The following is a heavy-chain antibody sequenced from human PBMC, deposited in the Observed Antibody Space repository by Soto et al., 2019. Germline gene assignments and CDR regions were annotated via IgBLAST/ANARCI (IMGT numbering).Heavy chain of an antibody. D-gene: IGHD2-2*01. CDR2: ISGSGGST. CDR3: ARGYCSSTSCYDHYYYGMDV. J-gene: IGHJ6*02. V-gene: IGHV3-23*01. CDR1: GFTFSSYA. Sequence: PGGSLRLSCAASGFTFSSYAMSWVRQAPGKGLEWVSAISGSGGSTYYADSVKGRFTISRDNSENTLYLQMNSLRAEDTAVYYCARGYCSSTSCYDHYYYGMDVWGQGTTVTVSS.